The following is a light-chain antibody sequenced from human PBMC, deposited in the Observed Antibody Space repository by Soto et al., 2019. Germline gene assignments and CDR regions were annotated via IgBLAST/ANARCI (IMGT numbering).Light chain of an antibody. J-gene: IGKJ1*01. CDR1: QTVNSR. CDR3: HQRQSWPRT. V-gene: IGKV3-11*01. Sequence: IVFTQSPTTLSSSPGGRATLSCRASQTVNSRLAWYQHKPGQAPRLLIYHTSNRATGIPARFSGSGSGTDFTLTISSLEPEDFAVYYCHQRQSWPRTFGQGTKVDIK. CDR2: HTS.